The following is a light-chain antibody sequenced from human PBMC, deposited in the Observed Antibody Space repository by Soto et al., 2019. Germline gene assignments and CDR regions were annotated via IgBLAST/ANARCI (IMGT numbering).Light chain of an antibody. CDR2: DAS. V-gene: IGKV3-11*01. CDR1: QSISNY. J-gene: IGKJ4*01. Sequence: EIVLTQSPGTLSLSPGERATLSCRASQSISNYLAWYPHKPGQAPRLLISDASKRASGVPARFSGSGSGTDFTVTISSLEPEDFAVYYCQQRSQWPPLTFGGGTTVEIK. CDR3: QQRSQWPPLT.